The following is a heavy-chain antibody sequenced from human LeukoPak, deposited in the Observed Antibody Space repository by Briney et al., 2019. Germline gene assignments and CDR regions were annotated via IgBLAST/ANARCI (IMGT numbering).Heavy chain of an antibody. J-gene: IGHJ4*02. CDR3: VKASSSGLHHFNS. Sequence: PGGSLTLPCAASQCTFSSLAMNWVRQTPGKGLEWDSSISPTADTTYPPGSVEGRFLISRHNSNTPLYRHMNSLRAEDTAIYYCVKASSSGLHHFNSWGPGTLVTVSS. CDR1: QCTFSSLA. CDR2: ISPTADTT. D-gene: IGHD6-6*01. V-gene: IGHV3-23*01.